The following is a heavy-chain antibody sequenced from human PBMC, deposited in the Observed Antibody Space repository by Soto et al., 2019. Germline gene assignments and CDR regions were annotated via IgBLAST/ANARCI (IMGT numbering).Heavy chain of an antibody. Sequence: GSLRLSCVASGFSFSNYNMNWVRQAPGKGLEWVSYITDSSDTVHYANSVRGRFTISRDNAESSLYLQMNSLRDEDTAVYFCARDFGHGYYLDYWGRGTLVTVSS. J-gene: IGHJ4*02. D-gene: IGHD3-3*01. CDR1: GFSFSNYN. V-gene: IGHV3-48*02. CDR3: ARDFGHGYYLDY. CDR2: ITDSSDTV.